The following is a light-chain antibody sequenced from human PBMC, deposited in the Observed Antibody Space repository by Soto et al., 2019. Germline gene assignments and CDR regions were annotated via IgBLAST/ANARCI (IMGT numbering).Light chain of an antibody. V-gene: IGLV2-8*01. CDR1: SSDVGGYNY. J-gene: IGLJ3*02. Sequence: QSVLTQPASVSGSPGQSITISCTGTSSDVGGYNYVSWYQQHPGKAPKLMIYEVSKRPSGVPDRFSGSKSGNTASLTVSGLQAEDEADYYCYSYAGSGNGVFGGGTKLTVL. CDR2: EVS. CDR3: YSYAGSGNGV.